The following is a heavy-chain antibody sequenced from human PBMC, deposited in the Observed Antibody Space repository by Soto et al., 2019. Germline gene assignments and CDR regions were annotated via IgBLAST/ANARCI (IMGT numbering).Heavy chain of an antibody. V-gene: IGHV4-59*08. CDR3: ARRYSSSXDY. J-gene: IGHJ4*02. CDR2: IYYSGST. Sequence: SETLSLTCTVSGGSISRYYWSWIRQPPGKGLEWIGYIYYSGSTTYNPSLKSRVTMSVDTSKNQFSLKLSSVTAADTAVYYCARRYSSSXDYWGQGTLVTVSS. D-gene: IGHD6-13*01. CDR1: GGSISRYY.